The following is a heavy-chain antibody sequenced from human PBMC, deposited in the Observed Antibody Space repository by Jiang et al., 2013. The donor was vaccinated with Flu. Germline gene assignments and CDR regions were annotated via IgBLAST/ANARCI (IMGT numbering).Heavy chain of an antibody. CDR1: GYTFTDYY. D-gene: IGHD6-19*01. Sequence: VQLVESGAEVKKPGASVKVSCKASGYTFTDYYIQWVRQAPGQGLEWMGWINPNSGGTKYAQKFQGWVTMTRDTSISTAYMELNRLTSDDTAVYYCARAPLHTSGWHFDYWGQGTLVTVSS. V-gene: IGHV1-2*04. CDR2: INPNSGGT. J-gene: IGHJ4*02. CDR3: ARAPLHTSGWHFDY.